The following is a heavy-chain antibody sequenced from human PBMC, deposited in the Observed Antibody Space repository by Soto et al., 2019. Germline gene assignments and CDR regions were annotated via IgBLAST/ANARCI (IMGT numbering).Heavy chain of an antibody. Sequence: GGSLRLSCAASGFTFSDHYMDWVRQAPGKGREWVGRTRNKANSYTTEYAASVKGRFTISRDDSKNSLYLQMNSLKTEDTAVYYCARERILGYCSGGSCYSRPYYYYMDVWGKGTTVTVSS. CDR3: ARERILGYCSGGSCYSRPYYYYMDV. CDR2: TRNKANSYTT. CDR1: GFTFSDHY. D-gene: IGHD2-15*01. V-gene: IGHV3-72*01. J-gene: IGHJ6*03.